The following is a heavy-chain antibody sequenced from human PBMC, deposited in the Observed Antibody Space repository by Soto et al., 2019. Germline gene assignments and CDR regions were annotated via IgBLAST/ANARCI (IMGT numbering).Heavy chain of an antibody. Sequence: EVQLLESGGGLVQPGGSLRLSCAASGCTFSSYGMTWVRQAPGKGLEWVSFSSATGAGTYYADSVKGRFTISRDNSKNTLYLQMTSLRADDTAVYYCAKDRRAGGNYGFYYDFWGQGALVIVSS. D-gene: IGHD1-7*01. V-gene: IGHV3-23*01. CDR1: GCTFSSYG. CDR2: SSATGAGT. J-gene: IGHJ4*02. CDR3: AKDRRAGGNYGFYYDF.